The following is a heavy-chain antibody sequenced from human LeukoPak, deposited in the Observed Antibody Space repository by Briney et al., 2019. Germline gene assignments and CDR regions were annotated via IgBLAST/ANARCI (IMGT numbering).Heavy chain of an antibody. CDR1: GGSISSGSYY. D-gene: IGHD5-18*01. Sequence: KASETLSLTCTVSGGSISSGSYYWSWIRQPAGKGLEWIGRIYTSGSTNYNPSLKSRVTMSVDTSKNQFSLKLSSVTAADTAVYYCARGQVDTAMVYYYYYYMDVWGKGTTVTISS. CDR3: ARGQVDTAMVYYYYYYMDV. CDR2: IYTSGST. J-gene: IGHJ6*03. V-gene: IGHV4-61*02.